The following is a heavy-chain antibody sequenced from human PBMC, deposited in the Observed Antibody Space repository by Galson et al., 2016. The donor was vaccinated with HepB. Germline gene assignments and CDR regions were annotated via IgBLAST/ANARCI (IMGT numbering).Heavy chain of an antibody. J-gene: IGHJ3*02. Sequence: LRLSCAASGFSFSAYWMHWVRQGPRKGLVWVSRINSDGSGTSYVDSVKGRITISRDNAKNTLYLQMNSLRVEDTAVYFCARGHSSRFGSVTEAFDIWGQGALVTVSS. CDR3: ARGHSSRFGSVTEAFDI. CDR1: GFSFSAYW. CDR2: INSDGSGT. V-gene: IGHV3-74*01. D-gene: IGHD3-10*01.